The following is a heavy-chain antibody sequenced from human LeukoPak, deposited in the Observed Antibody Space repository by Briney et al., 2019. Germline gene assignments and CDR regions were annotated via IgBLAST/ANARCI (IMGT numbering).Heavy chain of an antibody. CDR2: IYRSGRT. D-gene: IGHD2-2*01. CDR3: ARHSIVVVPAASNWFDP. J-gene: IGHJ5*02. Sequence: SETLSLTCTISGGSVSDYYWSWIRQPAGKGLEWIGRIYRSGRTNYNPSLKSRVTISVDTSKNQFSLKLSSVTAADTAVYYCARHSIVVVPAASNWFDPWGQGTLVTVSS. V-gene: IGHV4-4*07. CDR1: GGSVSDYY.